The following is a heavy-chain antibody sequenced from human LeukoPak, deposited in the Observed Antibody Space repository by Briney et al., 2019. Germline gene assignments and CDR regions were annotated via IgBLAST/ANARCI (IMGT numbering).Heavy chain of an antibody. Sequence: SETLSLTCTVSGGSISSGGYYWSWIRQHPGKGLEWIGYIYYSGSTYYNPSLKSRVTISVDKSKNQFSLKLSSVTAADTAVYYCARDLNGIAVAGTFWGQGTLVTVSS. J-gene: IGHJ4*02. CDR3: ARDLNGIAVAGTF. V-gene: IGHV4-31*03. CDR2: IYYSGST. CDR1: GGSISSGGYY. D-gene: IGHD6-19*01.